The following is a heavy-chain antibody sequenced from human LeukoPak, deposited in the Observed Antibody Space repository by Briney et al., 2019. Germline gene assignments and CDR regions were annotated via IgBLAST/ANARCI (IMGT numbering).Heavy chain of an antibody. J-gene: IGHJ4*02. Sequence: GGSLRLSCAASGFTVSSNYMGWDRQAPGKGLEWVSVVYSGGDTYYADSVKGRFTISRDNSKNMIYLEMSSLKAEDTAVYYCAKERSLEIAVAGTIFDYWGQGTLVTVSS. CDR1: GFTVSSNY. CDR2: VYSGGDT. V-gene: IGHV3-66*01. D-gene: IGHD6-19*01. CDR3: AKERSLEIAVAGTIFDY.